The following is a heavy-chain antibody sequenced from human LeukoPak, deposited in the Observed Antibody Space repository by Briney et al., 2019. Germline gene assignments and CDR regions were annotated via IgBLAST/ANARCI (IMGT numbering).Heavy chain of an antibody. D-gene: IGHD3-16*01. J-gene: IGHJ4*02. CDR1: GFTFSSYW. CDR2: IKQDGSEK. Sequence: GGSLRLSCAASGFTFSSYWMSWVRQAPGKGLEWVANIKQDGSEKYYVDSVKGRFTISRDNAKNSLYLQMNSLRAEDTAAYYCARDGVGGGGQFDYWGQGTLVTVSS. CDR3: ARDGVGGGGQFDY. V-gene: IGHV3-7*03.